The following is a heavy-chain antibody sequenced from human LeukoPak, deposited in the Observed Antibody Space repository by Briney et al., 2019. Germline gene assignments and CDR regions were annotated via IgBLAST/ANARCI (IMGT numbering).Heavy chain of an antibody. J-gene: IGHJ4*02. CDR1: GVPFSGYY. D-gene: IGHD5-12*01. Sequence: PSETLSLTCAVYGVPFSGYYWSWIRESPGKGLAWIGEISHSGSTNYNPSLKSRVTISMDTSKNQFSLKLRSMTAADTAIYYCARGRGVATTSLRFWGQGALVTVSS. CDR2: ISHSGST. CDR3: ARGRGVATTSLRF. V-gene: IGHV4-34*01.